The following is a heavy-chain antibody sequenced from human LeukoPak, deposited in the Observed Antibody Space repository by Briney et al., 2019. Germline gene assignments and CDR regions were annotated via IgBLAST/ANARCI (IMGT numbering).Heavy chain of an antibody. D-gene: IGHD3-22*01. CDR2: IYTSGST. V-gene: IGHV4-4*07. Sequence: SETLSLTCTVSGGSISSYYWSWIRQPAGKGLGWIGRIYTSGSTNYNPSLKSRVTMSVDTSKNQFPLKLSSVTAADTAVYYCATLGGYDSSLYPPAGYWGQGTLVTVSS. CDR3: ATLGGYDSSLYPPAGY. J-gene: IGHJ4*02. CDR1: GGSISSYY.